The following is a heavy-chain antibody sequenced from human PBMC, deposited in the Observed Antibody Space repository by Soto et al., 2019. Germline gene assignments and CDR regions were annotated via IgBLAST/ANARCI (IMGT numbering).Heavy chain of an antibody. V-gene: IGHV1-2*02. D-gene: IGHD1-1*01. CDR2: INPNSGDS. J-gene: IGHJ4*02. CDR1: GYTFTDSY. Sequence: QVQLVQSGAEVKEPGASVNISCKASGYTFTDSYLHGVRQSPGQGLEWMGCINPNSGDSEYAQRFQGRVTMTGDTSITTAYIVLSTMRSDDTAVYYCAIKEAPRIVGTALFDHWGQGTLVTVSS. CDR3: AIKEAPRIVGTALFDH.